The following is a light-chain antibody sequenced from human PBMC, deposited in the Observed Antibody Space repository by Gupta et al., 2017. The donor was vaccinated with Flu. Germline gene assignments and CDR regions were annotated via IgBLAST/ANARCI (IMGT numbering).Light chain of an antibody. CDR2: QDK. CDR1: KLGDKS. V-gene: IGLV3-1*01. Sequence: SPGQTASITCSGDKLGDKSVCWYQQRPGQSPVLVIFQDKKRPSGIHERFSGSNSGNTATLTISGTQAMDEADYYCQAWDTTTGVFGPGTKVTVL. J-gene: IGLJ1*01. CDR3: QAWDTTTGV.